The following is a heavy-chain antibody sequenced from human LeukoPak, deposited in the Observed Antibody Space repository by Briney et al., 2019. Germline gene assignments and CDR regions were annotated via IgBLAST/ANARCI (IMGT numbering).Heavy chain of an antibody. Sequence: SPTLSLTFAISGDSVSINSAAWNWIRQSPSRGLEWLGSTYYRSKWYNDYAVSVKSRITINPDTSKNQFSLQLNSVTPEDTAVYYCARAPGYSSGWYPDYWGQGTLVTVSS. CDR3: ARAPGYSSGWYPDY. CDR1: GDSVSINSAA. D-gene: IGHD6-19*01. V-gene: IGHV6-1*01. CDR2: TYYRSKWYN. J-gene: IGHJ4*02.